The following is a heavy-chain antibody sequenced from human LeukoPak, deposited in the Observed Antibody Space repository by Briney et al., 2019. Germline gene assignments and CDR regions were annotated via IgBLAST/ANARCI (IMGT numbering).Heavy chain of an antibody. CDR3: ARAVKESGYDWPPGYYYYYMDV. V-gene: IGHV3-48*03. CDR2: ISSSGSTI. Sequence: GGSLRLSCAASGFTFSSYEMNWVRQAPGKGLEWVSYISSSGSTIYYADSVKGRFTISRDNAKNSLYLQMNSLRAEDTAVYYCARAVKESGYDWPPGYYYYYMDVWGKGTTVTVSS. CDR1: GFTFSSYE. J-gene: IGHJ6*03. D-gene: IGHD5-12*01.